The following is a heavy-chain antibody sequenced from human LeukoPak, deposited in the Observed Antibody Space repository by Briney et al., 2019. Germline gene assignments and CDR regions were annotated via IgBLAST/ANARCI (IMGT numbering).Heavy chain of an antibody. CDR2: IYYSGST. V-gene: IGHV4-59*01. J-gene: IGHJ4*02. D-gene: IGHD5-24*01. CDR1: GGSISSYY. CDR3: AREVGREMATITRSGVRNYFDY. Sequence: SETLSLTCTVSGGSISSYYWSWIRQPPGKGLEWIGYIYYSGSTNYNPSLKSRVTISVDTSKNQFSLKLSSVTAADTAVYYCAREVGREMATITRSGVRNYFDYWGQGTLVTVSS.